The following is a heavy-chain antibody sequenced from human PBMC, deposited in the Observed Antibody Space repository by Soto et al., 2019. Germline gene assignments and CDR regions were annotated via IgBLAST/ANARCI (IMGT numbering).Heavy chain of an antibody. J-gene: IGHJ5*02. Sequence: TSETLSLTCAVSGYSISSGYYWGWIRQPPGKGLEWIGSIYHSGSTYYNPSLKSRVTISVDTSKNQFSLKLSSVTAADTAVYYCARDLFSGGWKSHMNWFDPWGQGTLVTVSS. CDR3: ARDLFSGGWKSHMNWFDP. D-gene: IGHD6-19*01. V-gene: IGHV4-38-2*02. CDR1: GYSISSGYY. CDR2: IYHSGST.